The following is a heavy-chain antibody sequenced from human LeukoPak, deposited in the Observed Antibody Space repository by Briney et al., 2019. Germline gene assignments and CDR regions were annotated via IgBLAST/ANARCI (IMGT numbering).Heavy chain of an antibody. J-gene: IGHJ4*02. D-gene: IGHD2-2*01. V-gene: IGHV3-53*05. CDR2: IFSDGTT. Sequence: GALRLSCAASGFTVGSSFMTWVRQAPGKGLQWVSVIFSDGTTYYTDSVKGRFTISRDISTDTLWLQMDSLRTEDTAVYYCAKGPLRGTAAAIDYWGQGTLVTVSS. CDR1: GFTVGSSF. CDR3: AKGPLRGTAAAIDY.